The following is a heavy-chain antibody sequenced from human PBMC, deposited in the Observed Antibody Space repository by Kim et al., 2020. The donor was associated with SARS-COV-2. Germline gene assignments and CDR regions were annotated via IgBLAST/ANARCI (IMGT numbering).Heavy chain of an antibody. V-gene: IGHV3-74*01. CDR2: LNNDGRIT. D-gene: IGHD2-8*01. CDR3: VRGMGDI. CDR1: GFTLSNFW. Sequence: GGSLRLSCAASGFTLSNFWMHWVRRAPGKGPLWVSRLNNDGRITTYADAVKGRFTISRDIAKNTLYLQMNSLRVDDTAVYFCVRGMGDIWGQGTRGTVYS. J-gene: IGHJ3*02.